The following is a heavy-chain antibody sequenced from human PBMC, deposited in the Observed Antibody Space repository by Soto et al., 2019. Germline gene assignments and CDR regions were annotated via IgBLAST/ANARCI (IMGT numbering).Heavy chain of an antibody. CDR2: IKSKTDGGTT. D-gene: IGHD3-16*01. Sequence: GGSLRLSCAASGFTFSNAWMSWVRQAPGKGLEWVGRIKSKTDGGTTDYAAPVKGRFTISRDDSKNTLYLQMNSLKTEDTAVYYCTTVSGWGYYYYYGMDVWGQGATVTVSS. CDR1: GFTFSNAW. V-gene: IGHV3-15*01. J-gene: IGHJ6*02. CDR3: TTVSGWGYYYYYGMDV.